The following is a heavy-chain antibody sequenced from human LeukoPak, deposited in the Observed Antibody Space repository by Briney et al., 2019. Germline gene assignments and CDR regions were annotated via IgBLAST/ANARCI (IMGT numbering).Heavy chain of an antibody. Sequence: GGSLRLSCAASGFTFDDYAMHWVRQAPGKGLEWVSGISWNSGSIGYADSVKGRFTISRDNAKNSLYLQMNSLRAEDTAVYYCARGITDPNYYYYGMDVWGQGTTVTVSS. CDR2: ISWNSGSI. D-gene: IGHD3-10*01. CDR1: GFTFDDYA. J-gene: IGHJ6*02. V-gene: IGHV3-9*01. CDR3: ARGITDPNYYYYGMDV.